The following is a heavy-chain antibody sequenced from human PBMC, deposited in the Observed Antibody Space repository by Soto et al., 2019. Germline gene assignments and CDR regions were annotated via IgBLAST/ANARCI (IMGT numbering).Heavy chain of an antibody. CDR3: VGSRGSGTYPHDFRP. D-gene: IGHD1-26*01. Sequence: SETLSLTCTASGGSISSGDYYWCRMRQHPGKGLEWIGYIYYSGSTYYNPSLKSRVTRSVDTSNNQFSLKLSSVTAADTAVYYCVGSRGSGTYPHDFRPWGRGSLGPVAS. J-gene: IGHJ1*01. CDR1: GGSISSGDYY. CDR2: IYYSGST. V-gene: IGHV4-31*03.